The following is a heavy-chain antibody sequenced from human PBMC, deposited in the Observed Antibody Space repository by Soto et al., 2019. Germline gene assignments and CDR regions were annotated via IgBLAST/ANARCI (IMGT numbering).Heavy chain of an antibody. CDR3: ARDLEMAVDY. J-gene: IGHJ4*02. CDR1: GFTFSSYA. D-gene: IGHD4-4*01. Sequence: QVQLVESGGGVVQPGRSLRLSCAASGFTFSSYAMHWVRQAPGKGLEWVAVISYDGSNKYYADSVKGRFTISRDNSKNTLYLQMNSLRAEDTAVYYSARDLEMAVDYWGQGTLVTVSS. CDR2: ISYDGSNK. V-gene: IGHV3-30-3*01.